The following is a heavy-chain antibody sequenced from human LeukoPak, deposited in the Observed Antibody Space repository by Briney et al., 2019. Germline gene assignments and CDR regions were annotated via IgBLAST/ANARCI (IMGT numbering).Heavy chain of an antibody. Sequence: NPSETLSLTCSVSGGSINSYYGSWIRQPPGKGLEWIGNIHHSGNTNYNPSRKSRVTMSLDTSKNQFSLKLTSVTAADTAVYYCARVRGYGLGSYIDPWGQGTLVTVSS. V-gene: IGHV4-59*01. CDR2: IHHSGNT. D-gene: IGHD3-10*01. CDR3: ARVRGYGLGSYIDP. CDR1: GGSINSYY. J-gene: IGHJ5*02.